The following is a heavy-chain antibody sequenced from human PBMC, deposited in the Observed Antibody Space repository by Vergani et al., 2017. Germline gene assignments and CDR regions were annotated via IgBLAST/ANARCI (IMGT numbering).Heavy chain of an antibody. CDR2: IYYSGST. V-gene: IGHV4-61*08. CDR3: ARAHCSSTSCYRDNWFDP. D-gene: IGHD2-2*01. Sequence: QVQLQESGPGLVKPSQTLSLTCTVSGGSISSGGYYWSWIRQPPGKGLEWIGYIYYSGSTNYNPSLKSRVTISVDTSKNQFSLKLSSVTAADTAVYYCARAHCSSTSCYRDNWFDPWGQGTLVTVSS. J-gene: IGHJ5*02. CDR1: GGSISSGGYY.